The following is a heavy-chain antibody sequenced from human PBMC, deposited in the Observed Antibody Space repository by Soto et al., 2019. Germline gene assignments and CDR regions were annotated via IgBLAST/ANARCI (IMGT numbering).Heavy chain of an antibody. CDR3: ARAVAPYLGTWFDP. CDR2: ISHTGRT. Sequence: QLQLQESGSGLVKPSQTLSLTCAVSGGSISSGNSYAWSWIRQPPGKGLEWIGSISHTGRTSYNPSLKGRVTMSVDKSKNQFSLKLSSATAADMAVYYCARAVAPYLGTWFDPWGQGSLAIVSS. V-gene: IGHV4-30-2*01. D-gene: IGHD3-16*01. J-gene: IGHJ5*02. CDR1: GGSISSGNSYA.